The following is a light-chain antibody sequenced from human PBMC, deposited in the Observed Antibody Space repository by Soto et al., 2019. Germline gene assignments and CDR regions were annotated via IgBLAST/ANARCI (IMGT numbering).Light chain of an antibody. Sequence: QSALTQPASVSGSPGQSITISCTGTSSDVGSNNLVSWYQQHPGKAPTLMIYDVTKRPSGISNRFAGSKSDNTASLTISGLQAEDEADYYCCSYAATNTLVFGAGTQLTVL. J-gene: IGLJ3*02. V-gene: IGLV2-23*02. CDR1: SSDVGSNNL. CDR2: DVT. CDR3: CSYAATNTLV.